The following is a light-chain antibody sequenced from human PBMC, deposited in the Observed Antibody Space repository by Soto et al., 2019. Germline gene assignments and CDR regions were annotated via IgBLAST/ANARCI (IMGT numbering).Light chain of an antibody. CDR2: DAS. Sequence: DIQMTQSPSTLSGSVGDRVTITCRASQSISSWLAWYQQKPGKAPKLLIYDASSLESGVPSRFSGSGSGTEFTLTISSLQPDDFATYYCQQYNSYSPLFTFGPGTKVDIK. CDR3: QQYNSYSPLFT. J-gene: IGKJ3*01. CDR1: QSISSW. V-gene: IGKV1-5*01.